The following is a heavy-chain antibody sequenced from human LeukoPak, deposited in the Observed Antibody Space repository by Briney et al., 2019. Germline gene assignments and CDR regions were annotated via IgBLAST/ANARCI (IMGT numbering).Heavy chain of an antibody. CDR1: GFTFSSYA. CDR3: ARDGPLYGDYFDY. J-gene: IGHJ4*02. V-gene: IGHV3-30*04. Sequence: GGSLRLSCAASGFTFSSYAMHWVRQAPGKGLEWVAVISYDGSNKYYADSVKGRFTISRDNSKNTLYLQMNSLRAEDTAVYYCARDGPLYGDYFDYWGQGTLVTVSS. CDR2: ISYDGSNK. D-gene: IGHD4-17*01.